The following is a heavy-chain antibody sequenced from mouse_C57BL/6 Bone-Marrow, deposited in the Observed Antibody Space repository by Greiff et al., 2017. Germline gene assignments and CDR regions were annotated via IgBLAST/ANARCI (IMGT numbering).Heavy chain of an antibody. CDR3: ARGIEGITTVPYFDY. J-gene: IGHJ2*01. CDR1: GYAFSSYW. CDR2: IYPGDGDT. Sequence: VQLQQSGAELVKPGASVKISCKASGYAFSSYWMNWVKQRPGKGLEWIGQIYPGDGDTNYNGKFKGKATLTADNSSSTAYMQLSSLTSEDSAVYFCARGIEGITTVPYFDYWGQGTTLTVSS. V-gene: IGHV1-80*01. D-gene: IGHD1-1*01.